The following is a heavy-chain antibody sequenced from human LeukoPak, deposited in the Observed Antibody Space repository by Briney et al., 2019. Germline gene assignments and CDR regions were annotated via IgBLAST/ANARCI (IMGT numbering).Heavy chain of an antibody. D-gene: IGHD5-24*01. Sequence: SETLSLTCTVSGGSISSSSYYWGWIRQPPGKGLEWIVSIYYSGSTYYNPSLKSRVTISVDTSKNQFYLKLSSVTAADTAVYYCAMTKMATIWVGAAFDIWGQGTMVTVSS. CDR2: IYYSGST. V-gene: IGHV4-39*07. J-gene: IGHJ3*02. CDR3: AMTKMATIWVGAAFDI. CDR1: GGSISSSSYY.